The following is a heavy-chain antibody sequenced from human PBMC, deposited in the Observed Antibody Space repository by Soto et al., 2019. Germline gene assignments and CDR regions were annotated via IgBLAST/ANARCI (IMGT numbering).Heavy chain of an antibody. Sequence: SQTLSLTCDISGDSVSSNSAAWNWIRQSPSRGLEWLGRTYYRSKWYNDYAVSVKSRITINPDTSKNQFSLQLNSVTPEDTAVYYCARETRPWGSSSFSQGYYYGMDVWGQGTTVTVSS. CDR2: TYYRSKWYN. D-gene: IGHD6-6*01. J-gene: IGHJ6*02. CDR1: GDSVSSNSAA. V-gene: IGHV6-1*01. CDR3: ARETRPWGSSSFSQGYYYGMDV.